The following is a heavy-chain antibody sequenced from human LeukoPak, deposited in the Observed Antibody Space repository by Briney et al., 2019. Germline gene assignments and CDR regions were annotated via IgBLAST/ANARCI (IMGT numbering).Heavy chain of an antibody. D-gene: IGHD1-26*01. CDR2: IKSKTDGGTT. Sequence: PGESLRLSCAASGFTFSNAWMSWVRQAPGKGLEWVGRIKSKTDGGTTDYAAPVKGRFTISRDDSKNTLYLQMNSLKTEDTAVYYCTTLVGDYYYYYMDVWGKGTTVTVSS. V-gene: IGHV3-15*01. J-gene: IGHJ6*03. CDR3: TTLVGDYYYYYMDV. CDR1: GFTFSNAW.